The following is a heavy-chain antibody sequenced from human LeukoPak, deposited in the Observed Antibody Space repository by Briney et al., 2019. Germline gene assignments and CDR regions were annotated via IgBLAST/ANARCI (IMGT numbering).Heavy chain of an antibody. D-gene: IGHD3-10*02. V-gene: IGHV4-59*08. CDR3: ARHRGVRGVKYYYGMDV. J-gene: IGHJ6*02. CDR2: IYYSGST. CDR1: GGSISSYY. Sequence: SETLSLTCTVSGGSISSYYWSWIRQPPGKGLEWIGYIYYSGSTNYNPSLKSRVTISVDTSKNQFSLKLSSVTAADTAVYYCARHRGVRGVKYYYGMDVWGQGTTVTVSS.